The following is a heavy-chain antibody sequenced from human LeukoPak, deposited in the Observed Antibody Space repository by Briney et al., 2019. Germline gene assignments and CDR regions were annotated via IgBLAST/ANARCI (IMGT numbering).Heavy chain of an antibody. CDR2: ISGDGATT. CDR1: GSTFDDYA. V-gene: IGHV3-43*02. D-gene: IGHD1-14*01. CDR3: PKTATSYGR. Sequence: HPGWALRLSCAVSGSTFDDYAMHWVRQAPGKGLEWVSLISGDGATTYDADSVKGRFTISRDNSKNSLYLQMNSLRTEDTALYYCPKTATSYGRWGQGTLVTVSS. J-gene: IGHJ4*02.